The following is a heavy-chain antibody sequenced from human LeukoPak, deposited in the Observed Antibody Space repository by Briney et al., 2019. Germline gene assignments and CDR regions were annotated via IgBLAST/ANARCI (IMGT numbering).Heavy chain of an antibody. Sequence: PGGSLRLSCAASGFTFSDYCMNWIRQAPGKGLEWVSYMSNSGSTIYYADFAKGRFTISRDNAKNSLYLQMNSLRAEDTAVYYCARGKTATGTGSAYWGQGTLVTVSS. CDR2: MSNSGSTI. J-gene: IGHJ4*02. D-gene: IGHD3-10*01. CDR3: ARGKTATGTGSAY. CDR1: GFTFSDYC. V-gene: IGHV3-11*01.